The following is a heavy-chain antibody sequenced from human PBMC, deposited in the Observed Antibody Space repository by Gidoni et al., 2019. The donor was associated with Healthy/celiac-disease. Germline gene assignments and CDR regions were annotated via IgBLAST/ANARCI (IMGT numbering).Heavy chain of an antibody. V-gene: IGHV4-39*01. Sequence: QLQLQESGPGLVKPSETLSLTCTVSAGSISSSSYYWGWIRQPPGKGLEWIGSIDYSGSTYYNPSLKCRVTVSVDTSKNQFSLKLSSVTAADPAVYYCARHQGVDILTRGWFDPWGQGTLVTVSS. CDR2: IDYSGST. D-gene: IGHD3-9*01. J-gene: IGHJ5*02. CDR1: AGSISSSSYY. CDR3: ARHQGVDILTRGWFDP.